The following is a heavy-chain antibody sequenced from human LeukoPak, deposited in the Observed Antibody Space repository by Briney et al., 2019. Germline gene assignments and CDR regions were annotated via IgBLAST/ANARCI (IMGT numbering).Heavy chain of an antibody. Sequence: GGSLRLSCAASGFTFSSYAMSWVRQAPGKGLEWVSGISGSGGSTYYADSVKGWFTISRDNSKNTLNLQMNSLRTEDTAVYYCAKGVVGATTRGRADYWGQGTLVTVSS. J-gene: IGHJ4*02. CDR3: AKGVVGATTRGRADY. CDR1: GFTFSSYA. CDR2: ISGSGGST. D-gene: IGHD1-26*01. V-gene: IGHV3-23*01.